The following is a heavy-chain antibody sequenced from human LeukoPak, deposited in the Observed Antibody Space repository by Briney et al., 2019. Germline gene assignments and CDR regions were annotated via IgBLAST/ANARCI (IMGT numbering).Heavy chain of an antibody. Sequence: SETLSLTCTVSGGSINSYFWFSIRQPSGKGLEWIVHIYYNGDSNYNPSLKSRVTISLDTSNQLSLKLNSVTAADTAVYYCARYLGGNFDYWGQGTLVTVSS. CDR3: ARYLGGNFDY. D-gene: IGHD4-23*01. CDR1: GGSINSYF. CDR2: IYYNGDS. V-gene: IGHV4-59*01. J-gene: IGHJ4*02.